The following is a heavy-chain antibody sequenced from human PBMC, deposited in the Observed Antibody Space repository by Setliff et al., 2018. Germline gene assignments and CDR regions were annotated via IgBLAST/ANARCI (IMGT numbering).Heavy chain of an antibody. D-gene: IGHD3-22*01. Sequence: GGSLRLSCTASGFTFRKHASAWVRQAPGKGLQWVSSVSGSGMTRDYTDSVKGRFTVSRDSSQNKIHLQMDSLRAEDTGKYFCARADSDSYYPYYFDFWGQGVLVTVSS. J-gene: IGHJ4*02. CDR2: VSGSGMTR. CDR3: ARADSDSYYPYYFDF. CDR1: GFTFRKHA. V-gene: IGHV3-23*01.